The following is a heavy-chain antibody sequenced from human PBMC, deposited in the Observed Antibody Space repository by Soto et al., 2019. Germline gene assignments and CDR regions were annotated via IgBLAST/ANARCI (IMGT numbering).Heavy chain of an antibody. D-gene: IGHD3-10*01. CDR3: ARHLAGSRSYVYNGMDV. CDR1: GTISDPSGY. Sequence: GTISDPSGYWVIIRQHPGIRLEWIGTIYYSDTTFYNPSLKSRVTIFVDTSKNQFSLKLGSATATDTAVYYCARHLAGSRSYVYNGMDVWGQGTTVTVSS. V-gene: IGHV4-39*01. J-gene: IGHJ6*02. CDR2: IYYSDTT.